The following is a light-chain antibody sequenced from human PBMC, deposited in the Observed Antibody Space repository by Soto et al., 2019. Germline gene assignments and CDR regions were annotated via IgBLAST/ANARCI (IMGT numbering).Light chain of an antibody. CDR2: DVS. CDR1: SSDVGAYNS. V-gene: IGLV2-14*01. Sequence: QSAMTQPASVSGSPGRSIAISCTGTSSDVGAYNSVSWYQQYPGKAPKLMIHDVSNRPSGVSDRFSGSKSGNTASLTISGLQAEDEAEYYCSSYTSSNSYVFGSGTKLTVL. J-gene: IGLJ1*01. CDR3: SSYTSSNSYV.